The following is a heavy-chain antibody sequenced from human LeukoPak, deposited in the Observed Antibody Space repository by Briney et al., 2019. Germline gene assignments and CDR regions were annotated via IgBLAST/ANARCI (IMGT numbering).Heavy chain of an antibody. D-gene: IGHD6-19*01. CDR2: FDPEDGET. V-gene: IGHV1-24*01. J-gene: IGHJ4*02. CDR1: GYTLTELS. CDR3: ATGIAVAGPPDY. Sequence: GASVKVSCKVSGYTLTELSMHWVRQARGKRLEWMGGFDPEDGETIYAQKFQGRVTMTEDTSTDTAYIELSSLRSEDTAVYYCATGIAVAGPPDYWGQGTLVTVSS.